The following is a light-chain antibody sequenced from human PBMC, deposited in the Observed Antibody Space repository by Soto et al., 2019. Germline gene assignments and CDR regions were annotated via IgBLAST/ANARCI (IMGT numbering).Light chain of an antibody. Sequence: QSVLTQPPSASGTPGQRVTISCSGSSSNIGSNTVNWYQQLPGTAPKLLIYSNNQRPSGVPDRFSGSKSGTSASLAISGLQSEDEADYYCAAWDDSLNAWVPGGG. J-gene: IGLJ3*02. V-gene: IGLV1-44*01. CDR1: SSNIGSNT. CDR3: AAWDDSLNAWV. CDR2: SNN.